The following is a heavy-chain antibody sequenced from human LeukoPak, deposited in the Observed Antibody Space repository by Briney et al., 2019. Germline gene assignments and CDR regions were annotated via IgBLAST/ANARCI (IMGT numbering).Heavy chain of an antibody. CDR3: ARGGYFGDFDY. Sequence: SGGSLRLSCAASGFTFSSYAMHWVRQAPGKGLEWVAVISYDGSNKYYADSVKGRFTISRDNAKNSLYLQMNSLRAEDTAVYYCARGGYFGDFDYWGQGTLVTVSS. CDR1: GFTFSSYA. CDR2: ISYDGSNK. J-gene: IGHJ4*02. V-gene: IGHV3-30-3*01. D-gene: IGHD3-10*01.